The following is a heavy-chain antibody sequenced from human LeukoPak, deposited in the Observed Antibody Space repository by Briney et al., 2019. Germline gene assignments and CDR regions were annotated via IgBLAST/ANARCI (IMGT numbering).Heavy chain of an antibody. CDR2: IYSDGST. Sequence: GGSLRLSCAASGFTVSTNYMTWVRQAPGKGLEWVSFIYSDGSTYYADSVKGRFTISRDNSKNTLYLQMNSLRAEDTAVYYCAREWRGSVDAFDIWGQGTMVTVSS. J-gene: IGHJ3*02. D-gene: IGHD3-10*01. CDR3: AREWRGSVDAFDI. CDR1: GFTVSTNY. V-gene: IGHV3-53*01.